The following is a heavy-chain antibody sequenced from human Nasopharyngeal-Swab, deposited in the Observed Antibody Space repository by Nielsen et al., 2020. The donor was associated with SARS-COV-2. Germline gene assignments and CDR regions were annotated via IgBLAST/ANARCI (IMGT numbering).Heavy chain of an antibody. Sequence: GESLQISWADSGFTFSSYSMNWVRQAPGKGLEWVSYISSSSSTIYYADSVKGRFTISRDNAKNSLYLQMNSLRAEDTAVYYCARGRWNYYYYYGMDVWGQGTTVTVSS. CDR2: ISSSSSTI. V-gene: IGHV3-48*04. J-gene: IGHJ6*02. CDR3: ARGRWNYYYYYGMDV. CDR1: GFTFSSYS. D-gene: IGHD2-15*01.